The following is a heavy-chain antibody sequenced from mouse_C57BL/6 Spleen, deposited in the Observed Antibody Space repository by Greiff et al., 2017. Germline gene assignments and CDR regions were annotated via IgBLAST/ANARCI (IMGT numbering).Heavy chain of an antibody. D-gene: IGHD3-2*02. V-gene: IGHV5-6*02. J-gene: IGHJ3*01. CDR2: ISSGGSSP. CDR1: GFTFSSYG. CDR3: ARRGDQGFAY. Sequence: EVKPQESGGDLVKPGGSLKLSCAASGFTFSSYGLPWVRQTPDTRLEWVATISSGGSSPYYPVRVKGRFIISRDNAKHTLYLQMSNLKSEDTSMYYCARRGDQGFAYWGQGTLVTGAA.